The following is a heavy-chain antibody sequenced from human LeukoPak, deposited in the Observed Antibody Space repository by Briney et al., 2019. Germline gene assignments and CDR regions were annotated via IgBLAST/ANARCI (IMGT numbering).Heavy chain of an antibody. J-gene: IGHJ4*02. Sequence: GGSLRLSCAASGFTFSSYSMNWVRQAPGKGLEWVSSISSSSSYIYYADSVKGRFTISRDNAKNSLYLQMNSLRAEDTAVYYCARGPPESGSGWGLCFDYWGQGTLVTVSS. D-gene: IGHD6-19*01. CDR2: ISSSSSYI. V-gene: IGHV3-21*01. CDR1: GFTFSSYS. CDR3: ARGPPESGSGWGLCFDY.